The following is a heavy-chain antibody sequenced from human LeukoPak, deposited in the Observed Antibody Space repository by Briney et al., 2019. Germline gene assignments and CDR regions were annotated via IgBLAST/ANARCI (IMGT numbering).Heavy chain of an antibody. Sequence: GGSLRLSCAAPGFTVSSNYMSWVRQAPGKGLEWVSVICSGGSTYYADSVKGRFTISRHNSKNTLYLQMNSLRAEDTAVYYCAREKGGYSYGWREAHHNGMDVWGQGTTVTVSS. CDR2: ICSGGST. V-gene: IGHV3-53*04. D-gene: IGHD5-18*01. J-gene: IGHJ6*02. CDR3: AREKGGYSYGWREAHHNGMDV. CDR1: GFTVSSNY.